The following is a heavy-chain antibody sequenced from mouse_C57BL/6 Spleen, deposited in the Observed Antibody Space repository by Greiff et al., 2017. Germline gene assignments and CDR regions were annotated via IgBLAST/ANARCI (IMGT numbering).Heavy chain of an antibody. D-gene: IGHD1-1*01. CDR3: ARDMVLRAWFAY. CDR2: ISDGGSYT. J-gene: IGHJ3*01. V-gene: IGHV5-4*01. Sequence: EVKLVESGGGLVKPGGSLKLSCAASGFTFSSYAMSWVRQTPEKRLEWVATISDGGSYTYYPDNVKGRFTISRDNAKNNLYLQMSHLKSEDTAMYYCARDMVLRAWFAYWGQGTLVTVSA. CDR1: GFTFSSYA.